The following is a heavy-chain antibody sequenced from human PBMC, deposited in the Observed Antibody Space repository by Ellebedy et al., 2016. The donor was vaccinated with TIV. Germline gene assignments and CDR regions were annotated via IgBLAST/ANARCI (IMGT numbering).Heavy chain of an antibody. CDR2: INPNSGGT. D-gene: IGHD7-27*01. J-gene: IGHJ4*02. CDR1: GYTFTGYY. Sequence: AASVKVSCKASGYTFTGYYMHWVRQAPGQGLEWMGWINPNSGGTNYAQKFQGWVTMTRDTSISTAYMDLSRLRSDDTAVYYRARGMKLGIVWYYFDYWGQGTLVTVSS. CDR3: ARGMKLGIVWYYFDY. V-gene: IGHV1-2*04.